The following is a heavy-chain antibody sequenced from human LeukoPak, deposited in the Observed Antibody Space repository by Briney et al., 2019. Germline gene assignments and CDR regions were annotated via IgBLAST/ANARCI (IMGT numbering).Heavy chain of an antibody. D-gene: IGHD4-17*01. V-gene: IGHV5-51*01. CDR3: ATSPGYDDYFGWFDP. Sequence: GESLKISCKGSGYSFTSYWIGWVRQMPGKGLEWMGIIYPGDSDTRYSPSFQGQVTISADKSISTAYLQWSSLKASDTAMYYCATSPGYDDYFGWFDPWGQGTLVTVSS. CDR1: GYSFTSYW. CDR2: IYPGDSDT. J-gene: IGHJ5*02.